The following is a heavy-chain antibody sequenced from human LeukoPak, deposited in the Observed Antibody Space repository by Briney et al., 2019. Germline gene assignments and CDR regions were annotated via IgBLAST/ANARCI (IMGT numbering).Heavy chain of an antibody. D-gene: IGHD3-10*01. Sequence: GGSLRLSCAASGFTFGSYAMSWVRQAPGKGLEWVSAISGTGGSTYYADSVKGRFTISRDNAKNTLYLQMNSLRAEDTALYYCAKARFAPSNYYFYSGMDVWGQGTTVTVSS. J-gene: IGHJ6*02. CDR3: AKARFAPSNYYFYSGMDV. CDR2: ISGTGGST. V-gene: IGHV3-23*01. CDR1: GFTFGSYA.